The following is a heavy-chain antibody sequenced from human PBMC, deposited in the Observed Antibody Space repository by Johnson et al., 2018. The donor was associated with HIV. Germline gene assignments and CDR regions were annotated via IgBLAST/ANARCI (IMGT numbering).Heavy chain of an antibody. CDR2: IWYDGSNK. Sequence: QVQLVESGGGLVKPGGSLRLSCAGSGFTFSDYFMSYIRQAPGKGLEWVAVIWYDGSNKYYADSVKGRFTISRDNSKNTLYLQMNSLRAEDTAVYYCAKDSATDPFDIWGQGTMVTVSS. CDR1: GFTFSDYF. J-gene: IGHJ3*02. D-gene: IGHD6-25*01. CDR3: AKDSATDPFDI. V-gene: IGHV3-33*06.